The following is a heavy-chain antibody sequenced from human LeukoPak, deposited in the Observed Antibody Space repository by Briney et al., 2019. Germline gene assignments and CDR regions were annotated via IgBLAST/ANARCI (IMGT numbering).Heavy chain of an antibody. CDR2: IYTSGST. CDR1: GGSISSYY. Sequence: PSETLSLTCTVSGGSISSYYWSWIRQPAGKGLEWIGRIYTSGSTNYNPSLKGRVTMSVDTSKNQFSLKLSSVTAADTAVYYCAREGGAYCGGDCYPNFDYWGQGTLVTVSS. J-gene: IGHJ4*02. V-gene: IGHV4-4*07. CDR3: AREGGAYCGGDCYPNFDY. D-gene: IGHD2-21*01.